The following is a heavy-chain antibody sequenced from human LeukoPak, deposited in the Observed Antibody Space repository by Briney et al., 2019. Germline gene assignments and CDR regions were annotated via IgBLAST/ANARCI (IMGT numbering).Heavy chain of an antibody. J-gene: IGHJ4*02. CDR1: GYTFTSYW. CDR2: IDPSDSET. D-gene: IGHD5-18*01. V-gene: IGHV5-51*01. CDR3: ARQTAMGRSGDY. Sequence: GESLKISCKVSGYTFTSYWIGWVRQMPGKGLEWMGIIDPSDSETRYTPSFQGQVTISVDKSLTTAYLQWNSLKASDTAMYYCARQTAMGRSGDYWGQGTLVTVSS.